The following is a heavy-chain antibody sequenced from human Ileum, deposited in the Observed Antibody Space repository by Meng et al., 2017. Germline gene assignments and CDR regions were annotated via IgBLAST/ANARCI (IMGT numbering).Heavy chain of an antibody. V-gene: IGHV1-18*01. CDR2: TSTYNSNR. CDR1: GYSFTNYG. CDR3: ARGRHCSSTTCYLSDS. D-gene: IGHD2-2*01. Sequence: QVHLVQSGPEVRKPGASVKFSFQASGYSFTNYGINWVRQAPGKGLEWMGWTSTYNSNRNYAQSLQGRVTMTTDTSTTTAYMELRSLTFDDTAVYYCARGRHCSSTTCYLSDSWGQGTLVTVSS. J-gene: IGHJ4*02.